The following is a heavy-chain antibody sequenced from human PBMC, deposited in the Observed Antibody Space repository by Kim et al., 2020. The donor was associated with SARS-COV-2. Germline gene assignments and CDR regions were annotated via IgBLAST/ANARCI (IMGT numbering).Heavy chain of an antibody. CDR1: GGSISSSSYY. D-gene: IGHD3-10*01. J-gene: IGHJ5*02. Sequence: SETLSLTCTVSGGSISSSSYYWGWIRQPPGKGLEWIGSIYYSGSTYYNPSLKSRVTISVDTSKNQFSLKLSSVTAADTAVYYCARRPPLFNYGSGTKIKGWFDPWGQGTLVTVSS. CDR2: IYYSGST. V-gene: IGHV4-39*01. CDR3: ARRPPLFNYGSGTKIKGWFDP.